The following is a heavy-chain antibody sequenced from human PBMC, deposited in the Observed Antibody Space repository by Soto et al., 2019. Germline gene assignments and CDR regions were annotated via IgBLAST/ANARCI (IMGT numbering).Heavy chain of an antibody. CDR1: GGSISSYY. CDR2: IYYSGST. J-gene: IGHJ4*02. D-gene: IGHD5-18*01. V-gene: IGHV4-59*01. CDR3: ARDNGYSYGYTLDH. Sequence: PEETLSLTCTVSGGSISSYYWSWIRQPPGKGLEWIGYIYYSGSTNYNPSLKSRVTISVDTSKNQFSLKLSSVTAADTAVYYCARDNGYSYGYTLDHWGQGTLVTVLL.